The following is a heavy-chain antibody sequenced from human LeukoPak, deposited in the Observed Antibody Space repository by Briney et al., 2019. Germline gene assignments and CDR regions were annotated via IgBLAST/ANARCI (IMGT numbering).Heavy chain of an antibody. V-gene: IGHV5-51*01. CDR3: ARRDACSGGSCQYNWFDP. CDR2: IYPGDSDT. D-gene: IGHD2-15*01. Sequence: GESLKISCKGSGYSFTSYWIGWVRQMPGKGLELMGIIYPGDSDTRYSPSFQGQVTISADKSISTAYLQWSSLKASDTAMYYCARRDACSGGSCQYNWFDPWGQGTLVTVSS. CDR1: GYSFTSYW. J-gene: IGHJ5*02.